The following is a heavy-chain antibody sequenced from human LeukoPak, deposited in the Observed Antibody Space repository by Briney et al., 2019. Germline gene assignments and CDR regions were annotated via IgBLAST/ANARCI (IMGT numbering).Heavy chain of an antibody. Sequence: KASETLSLTCTVSGGSISSGGYYWSWIRQPPGKGLEWIGYIYHSGSTYYNPSLKSRVTISVDTSKNQFSLKLSSVTAADTAVYYCAREVNALIGMPHAYYYYMDVWGKGTTVTVSS. CDR3: AREVNALIGMPHAYYYYMDV. CDR2: IYHSGST. J-gene: IGHJ6*03. D-gene: IGHD1-14*01. V-gene: IGHV4-30-2*01. CDR1: GGSISSGGYY.